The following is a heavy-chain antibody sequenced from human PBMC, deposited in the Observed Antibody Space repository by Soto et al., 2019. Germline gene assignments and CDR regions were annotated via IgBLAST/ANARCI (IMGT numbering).Heavy chain of an antibody. J-gene: IGHJ3*02. CDR1: GYTFTSYA. CDR2: INAGNGNT. CDR3: ARVSQWDSAFDI. D-gene: IGHD1-26*01. Sequence: QVQLVQSGAEVKKPGASVKVSCKASGYTFTSYAMHLVRQAPGQRLEWMGWINAGNGNTKYSQKFQGRVTITRDTSASTAYMELSSLRSEDTAVYYCARVSQWDSAFDIWGQGTMVTVSS. V-gene: IGHV1-3*01.